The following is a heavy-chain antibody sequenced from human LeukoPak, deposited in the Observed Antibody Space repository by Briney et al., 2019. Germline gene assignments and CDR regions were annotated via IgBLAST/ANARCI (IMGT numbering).Heavy chain of an antibody. Sequence: GGSLRLSCAASGVTFSSYWMHWVRQAPGEGLGWVSHINSDGGTTSYADSVKGRFTNSRDNAKNTLYLQMNSLRAEDTAVYYCARSAYYYDSSGYYYFDYWGQGTLVTVSS. D-gene: IGHD3-22*01. CDR2: INSDGGTT. CDR1: GVTFSSYW. J-gene: IGHJ4*02. CDR3: ARSAYYYDSSGYYYFDY. V-gene: IGHV3-74*01.